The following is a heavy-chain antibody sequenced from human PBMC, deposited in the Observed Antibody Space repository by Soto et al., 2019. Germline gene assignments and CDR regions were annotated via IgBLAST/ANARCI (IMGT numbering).Heavy chain of an antibody. V-gene: IGHV1-18*01. CDR2: ISAYNGNT. D-gene: IGHD1-1*01. CDR3: ARRVDWNDVYYFDY. J-gene: IGHJ4*02. CDR1: GYTLTSYG. Sequence: ASVKVSCKASGYTLTSYGISWVRQAPGQGLEWMGWISAYNGNTNYAQKLQGRVTMTTDTSTSTAYMELRSLRSDDTAVYYCARRVDWNDVYYFDYWGQGTLVTVSS.